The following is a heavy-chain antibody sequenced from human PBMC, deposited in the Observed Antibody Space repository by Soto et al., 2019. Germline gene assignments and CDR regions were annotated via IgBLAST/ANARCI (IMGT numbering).Heavy chain of an antibody. D-gene: IGHD6-19*01. CDR3: ARAGEYNSGWYSFDS. CDR2: VYVTGTT. CDR1: GASISDYY. J-gene: IGHJ5*01. V-gene: IGHV4-4*07. Sequence: SETLSLTCTVSGASISDYYWSWIRQPAGQALEWIGRVYVTGTTYFNPSLKSRVTMSVDTSNNQVSLKLSSVTAADSAIYYCARAGEYNSGWYSFDSWGPGTLVTVSS.